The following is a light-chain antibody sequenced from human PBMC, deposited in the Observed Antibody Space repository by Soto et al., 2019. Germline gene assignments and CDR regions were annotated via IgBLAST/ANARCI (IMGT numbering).Light chain of an antibody. CDR3: QDYNSWT. V-gene: IGKV1-5*03. Sequence: IPLTQSHSTLSGSLLDGVTIICRASQSVQTWLAWFQQKPGKAPKVLIYKASNLQSGVSSRFSGSGSGTEFTLTISSLQPDDFATYYCQDYNSWTFGQGTKVDIK. CDR2: KAS. J-gene: IGKJ1*01. CDR1: QSVQTW.